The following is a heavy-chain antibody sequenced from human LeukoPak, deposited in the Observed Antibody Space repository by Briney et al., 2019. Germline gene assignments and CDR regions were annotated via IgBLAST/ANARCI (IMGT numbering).Heavy chain of an antibody. D-gene: IGHD2-2*01. CDR1: GFTFSSSW. Sequence: GVLRLSCAASGFTFSSSWMQWVRQAPGQGLVWVSRINSDESVTTYTNSVKGRFTISGDNAKNTLYLQMNSLRAEDTAMYYCVRSRFTTSSFDYWGQGTLVTVSS. V-gene: IGHV3-74*03. J-gene: IGHJ4*02. CDR3: VRSRFTTSSFDY. CDR2: INSDESVT.